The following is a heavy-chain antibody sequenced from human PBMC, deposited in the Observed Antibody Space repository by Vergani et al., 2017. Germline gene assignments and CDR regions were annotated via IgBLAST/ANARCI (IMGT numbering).Heavy chain of an antibody. V-gene: IGHV3-74*01. Sequence: EVQLVESGGGLVKPGGSLRLSCAASGFPFSSYWMHWVRQAPGKGLVWVSRINSDGSSTSYADSVKGRFTISRDKSTNTLYLQMNSLRAEDTAVYYCARDAGYSYGYGVDYWGQGTLVTVSS. J-gene: IGHJ4*02. CDR1: GFPFSSYW. CDR3: ARDAGYSYGYGVDY. D-gene: IGHD5-18*01. CDR2: INSDGSST.